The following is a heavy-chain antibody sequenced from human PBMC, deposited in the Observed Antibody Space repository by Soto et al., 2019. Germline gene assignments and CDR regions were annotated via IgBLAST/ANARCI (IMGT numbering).Heavy chain of an antibody. CDR2: MNPNSGNT. CDR3: ARLTLAHDSSGYHIFDY. D-gene: IGHD3-22*01. J-gene: IGHJ4*02. V-gene: IGHV1-8*01. CDR1: GYTFTSYD. Sequence: ASVKVSCKASGYTFTSYDINWVRQATGQGFEWMGWMNPNSGNTGYAQKFQGRVTMTRDTSITTAYMELSSLRSEDTAMYYCARLTLAHDSSGYHIFDYWGLGTLVTVSS.